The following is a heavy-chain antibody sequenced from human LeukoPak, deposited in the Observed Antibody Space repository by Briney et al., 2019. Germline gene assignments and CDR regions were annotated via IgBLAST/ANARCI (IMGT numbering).Heavy chain of an antibody. D-gene: IGHD3-22*01. V-gene: IGHV3-23*01. CDR2: ISYSGGST. Sequence: PGGSLRLSCTASGFTFSSYAMSWVRQAPGKGLEWLSSISYSGGSTYYTDSVKGRFTISRDNSKTTLYLQMISLRAEDTAVYYCAKDRFYDTSAGFDYWGQGTLVTVSS. CDR3: AKDRFYDTSAGFDY. CDR1: GFTFSSYA. J-gene: IGHJ4*02.